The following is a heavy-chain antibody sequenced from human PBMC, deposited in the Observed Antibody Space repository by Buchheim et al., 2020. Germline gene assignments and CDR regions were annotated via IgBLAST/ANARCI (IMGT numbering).Heavy chain of an antibody. J-gene: IGHJ4*02. CDR2: ISYDGSNK. CDR1: GFTFSSYG. CDR3: AKDLQLLPY. Sequence: QVQLVESGGGVVQPGRSLRLSCAASGFTFSSYGMHWVRQAPGKGLEWVAVISYDGSNKYYADSVKGRFTISRDNSKNTLYLQMNSLRAEDTAVYYCAKDLQLLPYWGQGTL. V-gene: IGHV3-30*18. D-gene: IGHD6-6*01.